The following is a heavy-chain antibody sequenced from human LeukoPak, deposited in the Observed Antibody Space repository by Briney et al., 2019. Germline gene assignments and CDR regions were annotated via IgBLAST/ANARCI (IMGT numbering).Heavy chain of an antibody. V-gene: IGHV3-7*03. Sequence: GGSLRLSCAASGFTFSSYWMSWVRQAPGKGLEWVANIKQDGSEKYYVDSVKGRFTISRDNSKNTLYLQMDSLRADDTAVYYCARYSGSYYYPPAWDLWGQGTLVTVSS. J-gene: IGHJ4*02. D-gene: IGHD1-26*01. CDR1: GFTFSSYW. CDR3: ARYSGSYYYPPAWDL. CDR2: IKQDGSEK.